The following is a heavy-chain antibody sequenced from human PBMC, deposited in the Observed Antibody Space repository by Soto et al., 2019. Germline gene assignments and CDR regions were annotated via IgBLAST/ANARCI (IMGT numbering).Heavy chain of an antibody. Sequence: SETLSLTCTVSGGSIGSYHWSWVRQPPGKGLEWIASVYYTGTTNYNPSLGSRVTISIDAPENQISLKLTSVTDADTAFYYCARDTVLTGMFDLWGQGTLVTVSS. D-gene: IGHD4-17*01. J-gene: IGHJ5*02. CDR1: GGSIGSYH. CDR3: ARDTVLTGMFDL. CDR2: VYYTGTT. V-gene: IGHV4-59*01.